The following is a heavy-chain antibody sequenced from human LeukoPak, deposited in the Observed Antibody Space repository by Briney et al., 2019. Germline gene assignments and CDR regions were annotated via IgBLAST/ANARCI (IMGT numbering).Heavy chain of an antibody. CDR3: ARAFMSGYSDFDF. CDR2: IIPNSGGT. V-gene: IGHV1-2*07. J-gene: IGHJ4*02. D-gene: IGHD5-12*01. Sequence: ASVRVSCKTSGYTFSAHYMHWVRQAPGQGLEWMGWIIPNSGGTSYAHNFQGRVTITRDTSISPVYMELNTLRSDDTAVYYCARAFMSGYSDFDFWGQGTLVTVSS. CDR1: GYTFSAHY.